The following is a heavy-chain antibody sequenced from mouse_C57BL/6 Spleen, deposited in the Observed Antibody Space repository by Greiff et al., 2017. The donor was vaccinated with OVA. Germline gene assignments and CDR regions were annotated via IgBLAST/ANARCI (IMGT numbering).Heavy chain of an antibody. CDR1: GFNIKDYY. CDR3: ARSYGSSYVYYAMDY. D-gene: IGHD1-1*01. CDR2: IDPEGGET. Sequence: EVKLVESGAELVKPGASVKLSCTASGFNIKDYYMHWVKQRTEQGLEWIGRIDPEGGETKYAPKFQGKATITADTSSNTAYLQRSSLTSEDTAVYYCARSYGSSYVYYAMDYWGQGTSVTVSS. J-gene: IGHJ4*01. V-gene: IGHV14-2*01.